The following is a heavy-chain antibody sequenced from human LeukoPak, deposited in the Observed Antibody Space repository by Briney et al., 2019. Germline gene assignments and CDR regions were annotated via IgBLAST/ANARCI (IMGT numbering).Heavy chain of an antibody. V-gene: IGHV1-2*02. CDR2: INPNSGGT. D-gene: IGHD4-23*01. CDR1: VYTFTGYY. CDR3: ASALYDYGGNSD. Sequence: ASVKVSCKASVYTFTGYYMHWVRQAPGQGLEWMGWINPNSGGTNYAQKFQGRVTMTRDTSISTAYMELSRLRSDDTAVYYCASALYDYGGNSDWGQGTLVTVSS. J-gene: IGHJ4*02.